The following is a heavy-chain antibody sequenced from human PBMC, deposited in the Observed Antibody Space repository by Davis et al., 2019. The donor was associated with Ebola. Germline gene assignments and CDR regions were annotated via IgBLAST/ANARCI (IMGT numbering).Heavy chain of an antibody. CDR1: GFTFSSYA. CDR3: ARGGWYCSGGSCYHLDY. J-gene: IGHJ4*02. D-gene: IGHD2-15*01. CDR2: ISGSGGST. Sequence: GESLKISCAASGFTFSSYAMSWVRQAPGKGLEWVSAISGSGGSTYYADSVKGRFTISRDNSKNTLYLQMNSLRAEDTAVYYCARGGWYCSGGSCYHLDYWGQGTLVTVSS. V-gene: IGHV3-23*01.